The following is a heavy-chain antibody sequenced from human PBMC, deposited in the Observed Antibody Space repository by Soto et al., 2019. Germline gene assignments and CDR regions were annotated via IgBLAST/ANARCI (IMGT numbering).Heavy chain of an antibody. CDR2: IYYSGSP. D-gene: IGHD6-19*01. CDR1: GGSISNYF. V-gene: IGHV4-59*01. J-gene: IGHJ3*01. Sequence: PSETLSLTCTVSGGSISNYFWNWIRQPPGKGLEWIGSIYYSGSPNYNPSLKSRVTISVDTSRSQFSLNLNSVTAADTAVYYCARGIYRVGWVQSLDLWGQGT. CDR3: ARGIYRVGWVQSLDL.